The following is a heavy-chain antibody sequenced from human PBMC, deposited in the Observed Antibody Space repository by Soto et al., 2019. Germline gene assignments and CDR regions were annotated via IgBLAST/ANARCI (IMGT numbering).Heavy chain of an antibody. V-gene: IGHV1-18*01. Sequence: ASVKVSCKASGYTFTSYGISWVRQAPGQGLEWMGWISAYNGNTNYAQKLQGRVTMTTDTSTSTAYMELRSLRSDDTAVYYCARGPPNHQPAGTAMVIYEGGYYYCYGMDVWAQGTTVPVSS. J-gene: IGHJ6*02. CDR3: ARGPPNHQPAGTAMVIYEGGYYYCYGMDV. D-gene: IGHD5-18*01. CDR2: ISAYNGNT. CDR1: GYTFTSYG.